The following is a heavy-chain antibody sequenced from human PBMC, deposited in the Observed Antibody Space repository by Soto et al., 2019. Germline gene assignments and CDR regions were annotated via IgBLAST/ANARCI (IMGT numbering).Heavy chain of an antibody. J-gene: IGHJ4*02. Sequence: GASVKVSCKASGGTFSSYTISWVRQAPGQGLEWMGRIIPILGIANYAQKFQGRVTITADKSTSTAYMELSSLRSEDTAVYYCARDRGDDYSNPYYFDYWGQGTLVTVSS. D-gene: IGHD4-4*01. CDR2: IIPILGIA. CDR1: GGTFSSYT. CDR3: ARDRGDDYSNPYYFDY. V-gene: IGHV1-69*04.